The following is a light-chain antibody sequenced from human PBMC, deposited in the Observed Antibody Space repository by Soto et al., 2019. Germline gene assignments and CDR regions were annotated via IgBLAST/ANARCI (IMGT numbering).Light chain of an antibody. V-gene: IGKV1-9*01. CDR1: QGIRSY. CDR2: TAN. J-gene: IGKJ4*01. Sequence: DIQLTQSPSFLSASVGDRVTITCRASQGIRSYLTWYQPKPGKAPKLLIYTANTLQSGVPSRFSGSGSETEFTLTSSSLQPEDFATYYCQQLNSFQLTFGGGTKVEMK. CDR3: QQLNSFQLT.